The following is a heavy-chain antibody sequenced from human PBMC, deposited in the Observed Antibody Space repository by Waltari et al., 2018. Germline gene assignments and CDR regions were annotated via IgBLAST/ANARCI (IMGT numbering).Heavy chain of an antibody. CDR2: IIPIFGTA. J-gene: IGHJ6*04. CDR1: GGRLSSYA. Sequence: QVQLVQSGAEVKKPGSSVKVPGKASGGRLSSYAISWVRQAPGQGLEWMGGIIPIFGTANYAQKFQGRVTITADESTSTAYMELSSLRSEDTAVYYCARSGAGVVVAASDWDVWGKGTTVTISS. V-gene: IGHV1-69*12. CDR3: ARSGAGVVVAASDWDV. D-gene: IGHD2-15*01.